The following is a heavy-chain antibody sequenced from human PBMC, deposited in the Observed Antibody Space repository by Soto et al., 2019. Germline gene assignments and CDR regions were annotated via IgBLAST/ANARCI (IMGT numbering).Heavy chain of an antibody. CDR2: INYSGRT. Sequence: SETLSLTCTVSGDSISSSTCYWAWTRQPPGKGLEWIGSINYSGRTYYSPSVKSRITISVDTSKNQYSLKLHSVTATDTAVYYCARLFGCSGGSCYFDPWGQGTLVTVSS. J-gene: IGHJ5*02. D-gene: IGHD2-15*01. CDR1: GDSISSSTCY. CDR3: ARLFGCSGGSCYFDP. V-gene: IGHV4-39*01.